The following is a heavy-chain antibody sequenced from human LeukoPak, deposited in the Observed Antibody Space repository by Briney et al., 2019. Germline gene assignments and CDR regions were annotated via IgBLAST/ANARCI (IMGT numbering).Heavy chain of an antibody. V-gene: IGHV3-7*01. CDR2: IKQDGSEK. Sequence: GGSLRLSCAASGFTFNDYWMMWVRQAPGKGLEWVANIKQDGSEKYYVDSVKGRFTISRDNAKNSLYLQMNSLRAEDTAVYYCARGGATTFGLWGNAFDIWGQGTMVTVSS. CDR1: GFTFNDYW. CDR3: ARGGATTFGLWGNAFDI. D-gene: IGHD3-3*01. J-gene: IGHJ3*02.